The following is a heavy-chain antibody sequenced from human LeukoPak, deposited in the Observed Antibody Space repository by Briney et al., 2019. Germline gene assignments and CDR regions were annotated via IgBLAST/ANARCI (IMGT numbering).Heavy chain of an antibody. J-gene: IGHJ4*02. CDR1: GGSFSGYY. D-gene: IGHD5-18*01. CDR2: INNSGST. V-gene: IGHV4-34*01. Sequence: SETLSLTCAVYGGSFSGYYWSWIRQPPGKGLEWIVEINNSGSTNYNPSLKSRVTISVDTSKNQFSLKLSSVTAADTAVYYCARGHRHQFGYWGQFRFGYWGQGTPVTVSS. CDR3: ARGHRHQFGYWGQFRFGY.